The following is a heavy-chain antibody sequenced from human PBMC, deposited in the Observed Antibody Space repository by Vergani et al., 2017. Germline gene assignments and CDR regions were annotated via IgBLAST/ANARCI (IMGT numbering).Heavy chain of an antibody. J-gene: IGHJ6*03. D-gene: IGHD3-10*01. CDR1: GFTFSSYA. CDR2: ISYDGSNK. Sequence: QVQLVESGGGVVQPGRSLRLSCAASGFTFSSYAMHWVRQAPGKGLEWVAVISYDGSNKYYADSVKGRFTISRDNSKNTLYLQMNSLRAEDTAVYYCARDMADYYMDVWGKGTTVTVSS. V-gene: IGHV3-30*04. CDR3: ARDMADYYMDV.